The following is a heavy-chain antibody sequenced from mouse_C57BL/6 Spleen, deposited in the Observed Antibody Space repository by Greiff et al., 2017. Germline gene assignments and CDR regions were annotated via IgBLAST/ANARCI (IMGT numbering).Heavy chain of an antibody. V-gene: IGHV1-62-2*01. CDR2: FYPGSGSI. D-gene: IGHD2-5*01. CDR1: GYPFTEYT. J-gene: IGHJ4*01. CDR3: ARHEDRKIRNPDYSSYVGDAMDY. Sequence: QVQLQQSGAELVKPGASVKLSCKASGYPFTEYTIHWVKQRSGQGLEWIGWFYPGSGSIKYHEKFQDKATLTADKSSSTGYMELSRLTSEDSAVYFCARHEDRKIRNPDYSSYVGDAMDYWGQGTSVTVSS.